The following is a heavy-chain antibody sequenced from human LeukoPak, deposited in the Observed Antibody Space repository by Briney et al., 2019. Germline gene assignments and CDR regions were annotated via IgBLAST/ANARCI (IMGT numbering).Heavy chain of an antibody. D-gene: IGHD3-3*01. V-gene: IGHV3-11*01. J-gene: IGHJ5*02. CDR2: ISSSGSTI. CDR3: ARDYDFWSGHQGFDP. CDR1: GFTFSDYY. Sequence: PGGSLRLSCAASGFTFSDYYMSWILQAPGKGLEWVSYISSSGSTIYYADSVKGRFTISRDNAKDSLYLQMNSLRAEDTAVYYCARDYDFWSGHQGFDPGGQGTLVTVSS.